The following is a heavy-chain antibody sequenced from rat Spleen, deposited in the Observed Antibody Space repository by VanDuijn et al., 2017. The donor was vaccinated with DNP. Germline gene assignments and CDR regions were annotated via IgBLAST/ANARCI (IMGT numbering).Heavy chain of an antibody. CDR1: GFTFSVYN. Sequence: EVQLVESGGVLVQPGRSLTLSCAASGFTFSVYNMAWVRQAPKTGLEWVATISYDGSNTYYRDSVKGRFTISRDNAKSTLYLQMDSLRSEDTATYYCATRYWFAYWGQGTLVTVSS. CDR2: ISYDGSNT. V-gene: IGHV5-7*01. J-gene: IGHJ3*01. CDR3: ATRYWFAY.